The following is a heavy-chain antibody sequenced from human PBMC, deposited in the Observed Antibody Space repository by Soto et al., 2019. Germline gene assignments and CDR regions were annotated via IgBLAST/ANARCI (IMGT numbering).Heavy chain of an antibody. CDR3: ARGRRTYCSGGSCYSSDY. V-gene: IGHV4-34*01. D-gene: IGHD2-15*01. CDR2: INHSGST. Sequence: LSLTCAVYGGSFSGYYWSWIRQLPGKGLEWIGEINHSGSTNYNPSLKSRVTISVDTSKNQFSLKLSSVTAADTAVYYCARGRRTYCSGGSCYSSDYWGQGTLVTVSS. J-gene: IGHJ4*02. CDR1: GGSFSGYY.